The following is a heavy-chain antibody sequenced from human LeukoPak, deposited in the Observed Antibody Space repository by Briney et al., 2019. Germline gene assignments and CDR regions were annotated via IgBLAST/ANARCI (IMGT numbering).Heavy chain of an antibody. CDR3: ASSMGYKPFDY. D-gene: IGHD5-24*01. Sequence: GGSLRLSCAASGFTFSSYCMSWVRQAPGKGLEWVANIKQDGSEKYYVDSVKGRFTISRDNAKNSLYLQMNSMRAEDTAVYYCASSMGYKPFDYWGQGTLVTVSS. CDR2: IKQDGSEK. CDR1: GFTFSSYC. J-gene: IGHJ4*02. V-gene: IGHV3-7*01.